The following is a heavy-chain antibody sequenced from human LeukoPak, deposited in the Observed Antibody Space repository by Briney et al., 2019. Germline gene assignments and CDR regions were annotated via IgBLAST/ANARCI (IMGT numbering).Heavy chain of an antibody. Sequence: ASVKVSCKASGYTFTSYYMHWVRQAPGQGLEWMGIINPTSGTTTYAQKFQGRVTMTRDTSTSTVYMELSSLRSEDTAVYYCARGLLEANKLTDYWGQGSLVTVSS. D-gene: IGHD3-3*01. CDR1: GYTFTSYY. V-gene: IGHV1-46*01. CDR3: ARGLLEANKLTDY. J-gene: IGHJ4*02. CDR2: INPTSGTT.